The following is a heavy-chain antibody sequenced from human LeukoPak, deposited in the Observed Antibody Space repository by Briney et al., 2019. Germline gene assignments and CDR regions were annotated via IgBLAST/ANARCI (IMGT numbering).Heavy chain of an antibody. CDR3: ARTMGATIDY. V-gene: IGHV3-21*01. CDR1: GFIFNSYS. J-gene: IGHJ4*02. Sequence: GGSLRLSCAASGFIFNSYSMNWVRQAPGKGLEWVSSITSSSTYIYYADSVKGRFTISRDNAKNSLYLQMSSLSAEDTAVCYCARTMGATIDYWGQGTLVTVSS. D-gene: IGHD1-26*01. CDR2: ITSSSTYI.